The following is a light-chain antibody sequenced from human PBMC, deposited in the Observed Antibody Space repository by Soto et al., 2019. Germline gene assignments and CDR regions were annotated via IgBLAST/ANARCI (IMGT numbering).Light chain of an antibody. J-gene: IGLJ3*02. CDR2: ANN. Sequence: QSVLTQPPSASGTPGQRVTISCSGSRSNLGSNTVDWYQQVPGTAPKLLTYANNQRPSGVPDRFSGSKSGTSASLAISGLQSEDEADYYCAAWDDSLNGPVLGGGTKVTVL. CDR1: RSNLGSNT. CDR3: AAWDDSLNGPV. V-gene: IGLV1-44*01.